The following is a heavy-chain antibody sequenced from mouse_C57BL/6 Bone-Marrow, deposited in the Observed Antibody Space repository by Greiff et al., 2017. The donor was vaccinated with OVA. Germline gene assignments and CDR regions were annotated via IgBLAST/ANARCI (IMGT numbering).Heavy chain of an antibody. CDR1: GYTFTSYW. J-gene: IGHJ2*01. Sequence: QVQLQQPGAELVMPGASVKLSCKASGYTFTSYWMHWVKQRPGQGLEWIGEIDPSDSYTNYNQKFKGKSTLTVDKSSSTAYMQLSSLTSEDSAVYDCAREGITTVVNFDYWGQGTTLTVSS. D-gene: IGHD1-1*01. V-gene: IGHV1-69*01. CDR2: IDPSDSYT. CDR3: AREGITTVVNFDY.